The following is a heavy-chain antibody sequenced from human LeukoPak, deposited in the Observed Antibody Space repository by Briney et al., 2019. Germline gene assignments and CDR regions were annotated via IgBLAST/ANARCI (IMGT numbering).Heavy chain of an antibody. J-gene: IGHJ3*02. D-gene: IGHD3-10*01. CDR2: IIPIFGTA. CDR3: AREGGTMVRGVINAFDI. CDR1: GGTFSSYA. V-gene: IGHV1-69*01. Sequence: SVKVSCKASGGTFSSYAISWVRQAPGQGLEWMGGIIPIFGTANYAQKFQGRVTITADESTTTAYMELSSLRSEDTAVYYCAREGGTMVRGVINAFDIWGQGTMVTVSS.